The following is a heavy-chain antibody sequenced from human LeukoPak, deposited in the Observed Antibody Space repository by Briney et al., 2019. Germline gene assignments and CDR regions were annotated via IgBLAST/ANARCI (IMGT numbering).Heavy chain of an antibody. CDR2: FSGSGGST. CDR1: GFTFRSYA. V-gene: IGHV3-23*01. CDR3: AKARDCSGGSCYFFFDY. D-gene: IGHD2-15*01. Sequence: PGGSLRLSCAASGFTFRSYAMSWVRQAPGKGLEWVSSFSGSGGSTYYADSVKGRFTISRDNSKNTLYLQMNSLRAEDTAVYYCAKARDCSGGSCYFFFDYWGQGTLVTVSS. J-gene: IGHJ4*02.